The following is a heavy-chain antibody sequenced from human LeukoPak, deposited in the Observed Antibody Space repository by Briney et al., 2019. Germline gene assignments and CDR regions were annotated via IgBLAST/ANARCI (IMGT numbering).Heavy chain of an antibody. J-gene: IGHJ4*02. D-gene: IGHD3-10*01. CDR2: IWYDGSNK. CDR3: ARDRRGSENYHYFDY. Sequence: PGGSLRPSCAASGFTFRSHGMHWVRQAPGKGLEWVAVIWYDGSNKYYADSVKGRFTISRDNSKNTLYLEMNSLRAEDTAVYYCARDRRGSENYHYFDYWGQGTLVTVSS. CDR1: GFTFRSHG. V-gene: IGHV3-33*01.